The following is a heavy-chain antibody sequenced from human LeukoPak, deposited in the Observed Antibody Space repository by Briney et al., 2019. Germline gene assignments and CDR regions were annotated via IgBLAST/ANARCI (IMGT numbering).Heavy chain of an antibody. V-gene: IGHV1-8*01. Sequence: ASVKVSCKASGYTFTSYDINWVRQTTGQGLEWMGWMNPNSGNTGYAQKFQGRVSMTRNTSTSTAYMELSSLRSEDTAVYYCARHISGYTTHYYYYGMDVWGQGHTVTVSS. CDR2: MNPNSGNT. J-gene: IGHJ6*02. CDR3: ARHISGYTTHYYYYGMDV. CDR1: GYTFTSYD. D-gene: IGHD3-22*01.